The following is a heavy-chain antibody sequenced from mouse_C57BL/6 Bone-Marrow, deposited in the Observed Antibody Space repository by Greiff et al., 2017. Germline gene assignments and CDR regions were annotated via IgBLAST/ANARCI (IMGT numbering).Heavy chain of an antibody. Sequence: VQLQQSGPELVKPGASVTISCKASGYAFSSSWMNWVKQRPGKGLEWIGRIYPGDGDTNYNGKFKGKATLTADKSSSTAYMQLSSLTSEDSAVYFCARSYYGSSPHWYFDVWGTGTTVTVSS. CDR2: IYPGDGDT. CDR1: GYAFSSSW. D-gene: IGHD1-1*01. V-gene: IGHV1-82*01. CDR3: ARSYYGSSPHWYFDV. J-gene: IGHJ1*03.